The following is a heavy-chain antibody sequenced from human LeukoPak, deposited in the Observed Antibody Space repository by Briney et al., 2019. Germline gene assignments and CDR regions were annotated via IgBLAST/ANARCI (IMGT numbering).Heavy chain of an antibody. CDR2: ISAYNGNT. CDR3: ARDAYSSSWYRHYTDV. J-gene: IGHJ6*03. CDR1: GYTFTSYG. D-gene: IGHD6-13*01. V-gene: IGHV1-18*01. Sequence: RASVKVSCKASGYTFTSYGISWVRQAPGQGLEWMGWISAYNGNTNYAQKLQGRVTMTTDTSTSTAYMELRSLRSDDTAVYYCARDAYSSSWYRHYTDVWGKGTTVTVSS.